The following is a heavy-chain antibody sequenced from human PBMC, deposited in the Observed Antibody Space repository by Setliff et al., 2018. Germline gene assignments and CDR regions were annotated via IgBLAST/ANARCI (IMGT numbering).Heavy chain of an antibody. V-gene: IGHV3-7*01. Sequence: GGSLRLSCAASGFTFSSYWMSWVRQAPGKGLEWVANIKQDGSEKYYVDSVKGRFTISRDNAKNSLYLQMNSLRAEDTAVYYCARESSSSGWYRGYFDYWSQGTLVTVSS. CDR3: ARESSSSGWYRGYFDY. J-gene: IGHJ4*02. CDR2: IKQDGSEK. D-gene: IGHD6-19*01. CDR1: GFTFSSYW.